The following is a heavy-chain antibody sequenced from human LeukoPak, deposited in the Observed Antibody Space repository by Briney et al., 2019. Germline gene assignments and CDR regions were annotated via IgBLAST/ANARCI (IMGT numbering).Heavy chain of an antibody. CDR3: AREKGVRWELPPYYYYGMDV. CDR1: GGSFSGYY. Sequence: SETLSLTCAVYGGSFSGYYWSWIRQPPGKGLEWIGEINHSGSTNYNPSLKSRVTISVDTSKNQFSLKLSSVTAADTAVYYCAREKGVRWELPPYYYYGMDVWGQGTRSPSP. V-gene: IGHV4-34*01. J-gene: IGHJ6*02. CDR2: INHSGST. D-gene: IGHD1-26*01.